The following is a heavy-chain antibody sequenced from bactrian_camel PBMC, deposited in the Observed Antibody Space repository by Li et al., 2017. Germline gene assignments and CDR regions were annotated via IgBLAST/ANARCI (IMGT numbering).Heavy chain of an antibody. CDR3: AADPARFGLQCHHSDYYDGPMTGYGFNY. CDR2: IDSDGIA. D-gene: IGHD4*01. Sequence: VQLVESGGGAVMAGGSLRLSCEATPHSHRPYCMGWFRQAPGKEREGVAVIDSDGIAHYADSVKGRFTISRDNAQSSLYLQMASLKPEDTAMYYCAADPARFGLQCHHSDYYDGPMTGYGFNYSGQGTQVTVS. J-gene: IGHJ4*01. CDR1: PHSHRPYC. V-gene: IGHV3S57*01.